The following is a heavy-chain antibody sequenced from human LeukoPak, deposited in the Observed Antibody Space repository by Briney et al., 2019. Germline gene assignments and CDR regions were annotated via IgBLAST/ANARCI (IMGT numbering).Heavy chain of an antibody. CDR2: IDPSDSYT. J-gene: IGHJ4*02. CDR1: VYNFINYW. D-gene: IGHD6-19*01. Sequence: GGSPRIPFCGSVYNFINYWISRVGQMPGQILEWMGRIDPSDSYTNYSPSFQGHVTISADKSISTAYLQWSSLKASDTAMYYCARPPEQSSGYWGQGTLVTVSS. CDR3: ARPPEQSSGY. V-gene: IGHV5-10-1*01.